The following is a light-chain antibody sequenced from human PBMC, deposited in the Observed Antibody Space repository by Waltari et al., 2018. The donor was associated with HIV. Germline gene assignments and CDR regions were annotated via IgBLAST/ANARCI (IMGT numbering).Light chain of an antibody. J-gene: IGKJ1*01. CDR1: QTIDQKT. V-gene: IGKV3-20*01. Sequence: VLTQSPATLSVSPGGHATLSCKASQTIDQKTVTWYQQRPGQAPRLVFFASSTRATGIPDRFRGSESGTEFTLTIRRLEPEDFAIYYRQVYGGSPRWTFGPGTRLEVK. CDR2: ASS. CDR3: QVYGGSPRWT.